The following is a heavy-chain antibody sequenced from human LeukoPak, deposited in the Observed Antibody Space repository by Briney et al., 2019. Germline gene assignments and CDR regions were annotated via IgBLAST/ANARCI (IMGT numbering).Heavy chain of an antibody. CDR2: ISSSGTTI. CDR3: ASGRPFDY. Sequence: PGGSLRLSCAASGFTFSTYEMNWVRQAPGKGLEWVSHISSSGTTIYYAGSVKGRFTISRDNAKNSLYLQMNSLRAEDTAVYYCASGRPFDYWGQGTLVTVSS. J-gene: IGHJ4*02. CDR1: GFTFSTYE. V-gene: IGHV3-48*03. D-gene: IGHD1-1*01.